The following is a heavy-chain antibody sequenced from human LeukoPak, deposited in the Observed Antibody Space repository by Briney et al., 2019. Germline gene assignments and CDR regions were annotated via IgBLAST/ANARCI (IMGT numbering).Heavy chain of an antibody. D-gene: IGHD1-1*01. Sequence: SETLSLTCTVSGGSISSSSYYRGWIRQPPGKGLEWIGSIYYSGSTYYNPSLKSRVTISVDTSKNQFSLKLSSVTAADTAVYYCARLTVSFNSNWFDPWGQGTLVTVSS. CDR1: GGSISSSSYY. V-gene: IGHV4-39*01. CDR2: IYYSGST. J-gene: IGHJ5*02. CDR3: ARLTVSFNSNWFDP.